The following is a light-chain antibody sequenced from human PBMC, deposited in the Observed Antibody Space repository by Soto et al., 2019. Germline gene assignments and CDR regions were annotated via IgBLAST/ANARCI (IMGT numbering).Light chain of an antibody. J-gene: IGKJ2*01. CDR1: QSVLYSSNNKNY. CDR3: QQYDSSPQT. Sequence: DIVMTQSPDSLAVSLGERATINCKSSQSVLYSSNNKNYLSWYQQKPGQPPKLLIYWASTREAGVPDRFSGSGSGKDFPLNLSSLQAEDVAVYYCQQYDSSPQTFGQGTKLEIK. CDR2: WAS. V-gene: IGKV4-1*01.